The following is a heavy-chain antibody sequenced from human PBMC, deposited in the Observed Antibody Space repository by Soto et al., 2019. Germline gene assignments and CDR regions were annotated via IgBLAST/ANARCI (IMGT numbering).Heavy chain of an antibody. Sequence: GASVKVSCKASAFTFTSSAVQWVRQARGQRLEWIGWIVVGSGNTNYAQKFQERVTITRDMSTSTAYMELSSLRSEDTAVYYCAADPGPGEYAFDIWGQGTMVTVSS. J-gene: IGHJ3*02. CDR2: IVVGSGNT. V-gene: IGHV1-58*01. CDR3: AADPGPGEYAFDI. CDR1: AFTFTSSA. D-gene: IGHD3-16*01.